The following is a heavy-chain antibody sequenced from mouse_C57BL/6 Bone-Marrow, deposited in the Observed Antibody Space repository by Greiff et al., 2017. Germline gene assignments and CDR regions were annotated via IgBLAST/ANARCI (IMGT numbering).Heavy chain of an antibody. D-gene: IGHD6-2*01. Sequence: VQLQQPGAELVKPGASVKMSCKASGYTFTRYWITWVKQRPGQGLEWIGDIYPGSGSTNYNEKFKSKATLTVDTSASPAYMQLSSLTSEDSAVYYCARSLPNYFDYWGQGTTLTGSS. CDR1: GYTFTRYW. J-gene: IGHJ2*01. CDR2: IYPGSGST. CDR3: ARSLPNYFDY. V-gene: IGHV1-55*01.